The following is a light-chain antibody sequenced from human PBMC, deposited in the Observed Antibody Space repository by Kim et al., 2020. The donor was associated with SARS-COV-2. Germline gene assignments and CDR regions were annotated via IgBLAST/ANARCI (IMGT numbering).Light chain of an antibody. CDR2: GAY. CDR1: ESVSYDW. J-gene: IGKJ4*01. CDR3: QQYGNSIT. V-gene: IGKV3-20*01. Sequence: SPGERLTLSCRASESVSYDWLAWYQQRPGQAPRLLIYGAYRRATGIPDRFDADGSGTDFTLTISRLEPEDFAVYYCQQYGNSITFGGGTKVDIK.